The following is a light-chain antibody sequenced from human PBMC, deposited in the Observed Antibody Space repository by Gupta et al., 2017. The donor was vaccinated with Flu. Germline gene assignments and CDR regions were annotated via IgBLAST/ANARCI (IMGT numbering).Light chain of an antibody. Sequence: SVTISCTGTSSDVGGYKYVSWYQQHPGKAPKRRRYEVSKRPSGVPDRFSGSKSGNTASLTVSGLQAEDEADYYCSSYAGSNKGVFGGGTELTVL. J-gene: IGLJ3*02. CDR1: SSDVGGYKY. CDR2: EVS. CDR3: SSYAGSNKGV. V-gene: IGLV2-8*01.